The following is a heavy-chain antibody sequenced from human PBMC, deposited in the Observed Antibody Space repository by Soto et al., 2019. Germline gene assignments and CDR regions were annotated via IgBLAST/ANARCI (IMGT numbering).Heavy chain of an antibody. D-gene: IGHD3-22*01. CDR3: AKWRSYYYDSSGYYYDY. Sequence: PGWSLRLSCASSVFTFISYAMSWVRQAPGKGLEWVSAISGSGGSTYYADSVKGRFTISRDNSKNTLYLQMNSLRAEDTAVYYCAKWRSYYYDSSGYYYDYWGQGTLVTVSS. V-gene: IGHV3-23*01. CDR2: ISGSGGST. CDR1: VFTFISYA. J-gene: IGHJ4*02.